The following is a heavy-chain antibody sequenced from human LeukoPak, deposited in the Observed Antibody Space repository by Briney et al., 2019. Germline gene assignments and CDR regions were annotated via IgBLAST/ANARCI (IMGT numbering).Heavy chain of an antibody. J-gene: IGHJ6*02. CDR2: INPNSGGT. D-gene: IGHD2-2*01. V-gene: IGHV1-2*02. Sequence: GASVKVSCKASGYTFTGYYMHWVRQAPGQGLEWMGWINPNSGGTNYAQKFQGRVTMTRDTSISTAYMELSRLRSDDTAVYYCASTRGGYCSSTSCSYYYYYGMDVWGQGTTVTVSS. CDR3: ASTRGGYCSSTSCSYYYYYGMDV. CDR1: GYTFTGYY.